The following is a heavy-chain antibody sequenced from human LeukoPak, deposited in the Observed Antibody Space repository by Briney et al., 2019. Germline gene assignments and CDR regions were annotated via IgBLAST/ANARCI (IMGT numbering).Heavy chain of an antibody. V-gene: IGHV3-7*01. CDR1: GFTFSSYW. Sequence: PGRSLRLSCAASGFTFSSYWMSWVRQAPGKGLEWVANIKQDGSEKYYVDSVKGRFTISRDNAKNSLYLQMNSLRAEDTAVYYCARVSGYCTNGVCGPYDYWGQGTLVTVSS. D-gene: IGHD2-8*01. J-gene: IGHJ4*02. CDR2: IKQDGSEK. CDR3: ARVSGYCTNGVCGPYDY.